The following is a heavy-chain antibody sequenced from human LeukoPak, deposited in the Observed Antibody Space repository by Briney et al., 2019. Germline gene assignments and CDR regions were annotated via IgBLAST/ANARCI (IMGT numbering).Heavy chain of an antibody. CDR3: AKGGYDPDYYFDY. CDR1: GFTFDDYA. V-gene: IGHV3-43D*03. CDR2: ISWEGGST. Sequence: GPLRLSCAASGFTFDDYAMHWVRQAPGKGLEWVSLISWEGGSTYYADSVKGRFTISRDNSKNSLYLEMNSLRAEDTALYYCAKGGYDPDYYFDYWGQGTLVTVSS. J-gene: IGHJ4*02. D-gene: IGHD3-16*01.